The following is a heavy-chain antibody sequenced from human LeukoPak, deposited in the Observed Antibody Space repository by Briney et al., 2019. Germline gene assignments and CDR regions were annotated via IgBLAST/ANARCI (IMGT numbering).Heavy chain of an antibody. V-gene: IGHV3-13*01. D-gene: IGHD3-22*01. J-gene: IGHJ4*02. Sequence: GGSLRLSCAASGFTFSRYDMHWVRQATGKGLEWVSGIGTAGDTNYPGSMKGRFTISRENAKNSLHLQMNSLRAGDTAVYYCAKDSAWYYDSSGLIEGDPFDNWGQGTLVTVSS. CDR1: GFTFSRYD. CDR3: AKDSAWYYDSSGLIEGDPFDN. CDR2: IGTAGDT.